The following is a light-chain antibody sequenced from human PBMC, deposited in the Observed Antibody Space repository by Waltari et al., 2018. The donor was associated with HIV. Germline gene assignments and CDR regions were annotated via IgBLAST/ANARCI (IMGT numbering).Light chain of an antibody. CDR2: DVS. CDR3: SSYTSSSTWV. Sequence: QSALTQPASVSGSPGQSITISCTGTSSEVGGYNYVSWYQQHPGKAPKLMIYDVSNRPSGVSNRFSGSKSSNTASLTISGLQAEDEADYYCSSYTSSSTWVFGGGTKLTVL. J-gene: IGLJ3*02. CDR1: SSEVGGYNY. V-gene: IGLV2-14*03.